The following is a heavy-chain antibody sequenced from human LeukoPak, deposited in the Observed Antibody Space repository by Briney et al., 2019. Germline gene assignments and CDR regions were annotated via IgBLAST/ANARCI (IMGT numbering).Heavy chain of an antibody. D-gene: IGHD5-18*01. CDR1: GGSISSYY. CDR3: ARGYGYFTWSVISGGHGFDP. Sequence: PSETLSLTCTVSGGSISSYYWSWIRQPPGKGLEWIGYIYYSGSTNYNPSLKSRVTISVDTSKNQFSLKLSSVTAADTAVYYCARGYGYFTWSVISGGHGFDPWGQGTLVTVSS. CDR2: IYYSGST. V-gene: IGHV4-59*01. J-gene: IGHJ5*02.